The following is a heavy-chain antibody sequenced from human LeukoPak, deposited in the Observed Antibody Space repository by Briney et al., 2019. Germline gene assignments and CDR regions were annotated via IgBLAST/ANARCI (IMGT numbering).Heavy chain of an antibody. J-gene: IGHJ4*02. CDR3: ARDSSRIAAAGRGTFFDY. V-gene: IGHV1-69*05. CDR1: GGTFSSYA. Sequence: ASVKVSCKASGGTFSSYAISWVRQAPGQGPEWMGGIIPIFGTANYAQKFQGRVTITTDESTSTAYMELSSLRSEDTAVYYCARDSSRIAAAGRGTFFDYWGQGTLVTVSS. CDR2: IIPIFGTA. D-gene: IGHD6-13*01.